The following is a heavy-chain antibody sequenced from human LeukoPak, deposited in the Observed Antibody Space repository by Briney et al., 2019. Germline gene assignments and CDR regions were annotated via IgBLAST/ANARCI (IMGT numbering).Heavy chain of an antibody. Sequence: SETLSLTCAVYGGSFSGYYWSWIRQPPGKGLEWIGEINHSGSTNYNPSLKSRVTISVDTSKNQFSLKLSSVTAADTAVYYCARELATRGYSYGTGYYGMDVWGQGTTVTVSS. CDR3: ARELATRGYSYGTGYYGMDV. V-gene: IGHV4-34*01. CDR2: INHSGST. CDR1: GGSFSGYY. D-gene: IGHD5-18*01. J-gene: IGHJ6*02.